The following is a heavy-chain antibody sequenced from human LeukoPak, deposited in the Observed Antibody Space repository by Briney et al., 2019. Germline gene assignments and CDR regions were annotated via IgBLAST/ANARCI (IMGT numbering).Heavy chain of an antibody. V-gene: IGHV4-59*01. Sequence: SETLSLTCTVSGGSISSYYSSWIRHPPGKGLEWIGYIYYSGSTNYKPSPKSRVTISVDTSKNQFSKKLSSVTAAYTVVYYCARYHAGRRSFDYWGQGTLVTVSS. CDR1: GGSISSYY. CDR2: IYYSGST. CDR3: ARYHAGRRSFDY. J-gene: IGHJ4*02.